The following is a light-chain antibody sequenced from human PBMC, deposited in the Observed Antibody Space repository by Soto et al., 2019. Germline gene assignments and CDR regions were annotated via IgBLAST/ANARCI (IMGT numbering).Light chain of an antibody. CDR2: EVF. CDR1: SSDIGGYNF. CDR3: MSYTDTVTFV. V-gene: IGLV2-14*01. Sequence: QSALTQPASVSGSPGQSITISCTGTSSDIGGYNFVSWYQHHPGKALKVMIYEVFYRPSGVSNRFSGSKSGNTASLTISGLQAEDEADYYCMSYTDTVTFVFGTGTQVTVL. J-gene: IGLJ1*01.